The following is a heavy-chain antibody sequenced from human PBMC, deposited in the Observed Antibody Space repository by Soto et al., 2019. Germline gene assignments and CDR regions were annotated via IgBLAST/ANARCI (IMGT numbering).Heavy chain of an antibody. D-gene: IGHD3-10*01. CDR2: LYNTGST. Sequence: SETLSLTCAVSGTSFGTYYWSWIRQTPGKGLEWIGYLYNTGSTIYNPSLESRVTISVDTSKNQFSLKLSSVTAADTAVYYCARGAGSYGSGSYPNWFDPWGQGTLVTVSS. V-gene: IGHV4-59*01. J-gene: IGHJ5*02. CDR3: ARGAGSYGSGSYPNWFDP. CDR1: GTSFGTYY.